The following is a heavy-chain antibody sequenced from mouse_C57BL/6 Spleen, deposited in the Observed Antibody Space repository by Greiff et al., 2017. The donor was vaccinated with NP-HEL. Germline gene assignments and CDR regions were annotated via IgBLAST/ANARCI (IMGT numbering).Heavy chain of an antibody. CDR1: GYTFTDYE. CDR3: TRGVYYYGSSLWYFDV. Sequence: QVQLQQSGAELVRPGASVTLSCKASGYTFTDYEMHWVKQTPVHGLEWIGAIDPETGGTASNQKFKGKAILTADKSSSTAYMELRSLTSEDSAVYYCTRGVYYYGSSLWYFDVWGTGTTVTVSS. V-gene: IGHV1-15*01. D-gene: IGHD1-1*01. J-gene: IGHJ1*03. CDR2: IDPETGGT.